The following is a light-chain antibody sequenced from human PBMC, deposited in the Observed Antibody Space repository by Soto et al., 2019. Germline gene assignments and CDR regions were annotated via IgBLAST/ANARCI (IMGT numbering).Light chain of an antibody. CDR3: CSYAGCYTYV. Sequence: QSVLTQPRSVSGSPGQSVTISCTVTSSDVGGYNYVSWYQQHPGKAPKLMIYDVSKRPSGVPDRFSGSKSRNPASLTISGLQAEDEADYYGCSYAGCYTYVFGTGSKVTV. CDR2: DVS. J-gene: IGLJ1*01. CDR1: SSDVGGYNY. V-gene: IGLV2-11*01.